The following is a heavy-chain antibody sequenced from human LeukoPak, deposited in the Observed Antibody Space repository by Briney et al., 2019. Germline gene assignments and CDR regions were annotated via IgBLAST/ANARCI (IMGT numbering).Heavy chain of an antibody. V-gene: IGHV4-59*01. CDR3: AKSMTTYYYGMDV. CDR2: IHYSGST. CDR1: GGSISNYY. D-gene: IGHD4-11*01. J-gene: IGHJ6*02. Sequence: SETLSLTCTVSGGSISNYYWSWIRKPPGKGLEWIAYIHYSGSTNYNPSLKSRVFMSIDTSKNQFSLNLGSVTAADTAVYYCAKSMTTYYYGMDVWGQGTTVTVSS.